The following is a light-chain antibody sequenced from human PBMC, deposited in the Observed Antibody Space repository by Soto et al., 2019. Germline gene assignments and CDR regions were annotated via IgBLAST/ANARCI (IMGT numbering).Light chain of an antibody. CDR3: QTWGTGIVI. CDR1: SGHSNYA. Sequence: QPVLTQSPSASASLGASVKLTCTLSSGHSNYAIAWHQQQPEKGPRYLMKLNRDGSHSKGDGIPNRFSGSSSGAERYLTIXSXXXXXXAXYYCQTWGTGIVIFGGGTKLTVL. J-gene: IGLJ2*01. CDR2: LNRDGSH. V-gene: IGLV4-69*01.